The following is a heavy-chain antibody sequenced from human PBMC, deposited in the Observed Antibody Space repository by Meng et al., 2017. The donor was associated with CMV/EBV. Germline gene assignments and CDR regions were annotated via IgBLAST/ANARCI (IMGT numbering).Heavy chain of an antibody. CDR3: ARGYQLKPFDL. CDR1: GFTFDDYG. D-gene: IGHD2-2*01. Sequence: GESLKISCAASGFTFDDYGMSWVRQAPGKGLEWVSDINWHGGNTGYVDSVKGRFTISRDSAKNHLYLQMNSLRAEDTALYYCARGYQLKPFDLWGQGTMVTVSS. J-gene: IGHJ3*01. CDR2: INWHGGNT. V-gene: IGHV3-20*04.